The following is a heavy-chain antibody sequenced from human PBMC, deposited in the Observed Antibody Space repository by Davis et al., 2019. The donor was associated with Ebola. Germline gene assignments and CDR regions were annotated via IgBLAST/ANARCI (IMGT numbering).Heavy chain of an antibody. CDR3: ARGTSSVIVVQPDY. CDR1: GFAFRSYA. CDR2: ISFDGNNK. V-gene: IGHV3-30-3*01. Sequence: GGSLRLSCAASGFAFRSYAMHWVRQAPGKGLEWVSVISFDGNNKYRADSFVGRFTISRDNSKNLVYLQMSSLRPEDTAVYYCARGTSSVIVVQPDYWGQGTMVTVSS. J-gene: IGHJ4*02. D-gene: IGHD1-26*01.